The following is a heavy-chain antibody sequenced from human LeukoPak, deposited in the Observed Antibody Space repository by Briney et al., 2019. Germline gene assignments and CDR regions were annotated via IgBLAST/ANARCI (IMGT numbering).Heavy chain of an antibody. Sequence: SGTLSLTCTVSGYSISSGYYWGWIRQPPGKGLEWIGSIYHSGSTYYNPSLKSRVTISVDTSKNQFSLKLSSVTAADTAVYYCAQNLLGYCSGGSCSDYWGQGTLVTVSS. CDR3: AQNLLGYCSGGSCSDY. V-gene: IGHV4-38-2*02. CDR1: GYSISSGYY. D-gene: IGHD2-15*01. CDR2: IYHSGST. J-gene: IGHJ4*02.